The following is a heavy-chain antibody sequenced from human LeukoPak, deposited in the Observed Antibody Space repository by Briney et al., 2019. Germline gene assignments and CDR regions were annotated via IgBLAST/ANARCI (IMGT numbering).Heavy chain of an antibody. CDR1: GGSFSSYY. J-gene: IGHJ6*03. CDR3: ARVEEGYGSGRRENYYYYYMDV. V-gene: IGHV4-59*10. D-gene: IGHD3-10*01. CDR2: IYTSGST. Sequence: SETLSLTCAVYGGSFSSYYWSWIRQPAGKGLEWIGRIYTSGSTNYNPSLKSRVTISVDTSKNQFSLKLSSVTAADTAVYYCARVEEGYGSGRRENYYYYYMDVWGKGTTVTISS.